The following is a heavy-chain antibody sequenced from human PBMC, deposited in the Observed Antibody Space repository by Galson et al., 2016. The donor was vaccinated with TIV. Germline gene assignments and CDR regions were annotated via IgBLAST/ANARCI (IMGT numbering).Heavy chain of an antibody. CDR1: GYTFTSYY. CDR3: ARDDGYTSGYDY. V-gene: IGHV1-2*04. Sequence: SVKVSCKESGYTFTSYYFHWVRQAPGQGLEWMGWINPNTGGTNYAQKFQGWVSMTRDTSINTAYMELSRLKSEDTAVYYCARDDGYTSGYDYWGQGTQVTVS. D-gene: IGHD6-19*01. CDR2: INPNTGGT. J-gene: IGHJ4*02.